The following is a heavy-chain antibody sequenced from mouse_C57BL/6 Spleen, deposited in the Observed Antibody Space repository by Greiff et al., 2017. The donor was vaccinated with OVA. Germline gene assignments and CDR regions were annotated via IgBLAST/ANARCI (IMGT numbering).Heavy chain of an antibody. J-gene: IGHJ2*01. CDR3: TGYGNSYYFDY. Sequence: EVHLVESGGGLVQPGGSMKLSCVASGFTFSNYWMNWVRQSPEKGLEWVAQIRLKSDNYATHYAESVKGRFTISRDDSKSSVYLQMNNLRAEDTGIYYCTGYGNSYYFDYWGQGTTLTVSS. CDR2: IRLKSDNYAT. D-gene: IGHD2-1*01. CDR1: GFTFSNYW. V-gene: IGHV6-3*01.